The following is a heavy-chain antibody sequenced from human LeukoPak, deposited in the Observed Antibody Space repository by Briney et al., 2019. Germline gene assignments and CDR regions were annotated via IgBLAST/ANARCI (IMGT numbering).Heavy chain of an antibody. V-gene: IGHV1-2*06. CDR2: VNPNSGGT. CDR3: ARDRSIYSAFDI. D-gene: IGHD1-26*01. CDR1: GYTFTGYY. J-gene: IGHJ3*02. Sequence: ASVKVSCKASGYTFTGYYMHWVRQAPGQGLEWMGRVNPNSGGTNYAQKFQGRVTMTGDTSISTAYMELSRLRSDDTAVYYCARDRSIYSAFDIWGQGTMVTVSS.